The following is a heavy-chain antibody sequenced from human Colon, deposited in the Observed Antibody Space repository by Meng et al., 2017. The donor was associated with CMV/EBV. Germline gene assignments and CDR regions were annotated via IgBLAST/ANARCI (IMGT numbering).Heavy chain of an antibody. CDR3: ASERVVDLPQDYSEMDV. J-gene: IGHJ6*02. CDR1: GDSISSSSYY. Sequence: GSLRLSCSVSGDSISSSSYYWGWIRQPPGKGLEWIASIYHPGSTYYNPSLKSRTTISFDTSKNLFSLKVTSMTAADTAVYYCASERVVDLPQDYSEMDVWGPGTTVTVSS. V-gene: IGHV4-39*07. CDR2: IYHPGST. D-gene: IGHD2-21*01.